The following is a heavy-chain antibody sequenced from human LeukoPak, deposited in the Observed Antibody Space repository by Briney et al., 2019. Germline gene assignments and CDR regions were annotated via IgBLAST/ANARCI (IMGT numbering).Heavy chain of an antibody. CDR3: ARCDRYGGNTEFLFDY. CDR2: IYYSGGT. V-gene: IGHV4-59*01. Sequence: SETLSLTCTVSGGSISSYYWSWIRQPPGKGLEWIGYIYYSGGTNYNPSLKSRVTMSVDTSKNQFSLKLSSVTAADTAVYYCARCDRYGGNTEFLFDYWGQGTLVTVSS. J-gene: IGHJ4*02. CDR1: GGSISSYY. D-gene: IGHD4-23*01.